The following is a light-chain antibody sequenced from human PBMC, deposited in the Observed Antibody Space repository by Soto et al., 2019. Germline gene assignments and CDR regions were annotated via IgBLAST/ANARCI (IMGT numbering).Light chain of an antibody. Sequence: DIQMTQSPSTLSASVGDRVTIACRASQSISTSLAWYQQKPGKAPKLPIYDASSLESGVPSRFSGSGSGTEFTLTIFSLQPDDFATYYCQRTYNAPFTFGPGTKVELK. J-gene: IGKJ3*01. CDR2: DAS. CDR3: QRTYNAPFT. V-gene: IGKV1-5*01. CDR1: QSISTS.